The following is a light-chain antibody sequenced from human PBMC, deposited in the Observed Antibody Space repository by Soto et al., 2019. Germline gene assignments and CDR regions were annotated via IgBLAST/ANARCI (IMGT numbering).Light chain of an antibody. J-gene: IGKJ4*01. Sequence: VQMTQSPSSLSASVGDRVTITCRASESVITYLNWYRQKPGKAPNLLIHTASTLESGVPTRFSGSGSGTDFTLTISSLQPEDFGIYYCQQSYSNPPTFGGGTKVDIK. CDR1: ESVITY. CDR3: QQSYSNPPT. V-gene: IGKV1-39*01. CDR2: TAS.